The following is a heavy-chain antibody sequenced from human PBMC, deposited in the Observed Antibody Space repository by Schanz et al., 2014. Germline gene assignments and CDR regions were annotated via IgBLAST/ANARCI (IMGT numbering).Heavy chain of an antibody. V-gene: IGHV1-2*04. D-gene: IGHD6-19*01. CDR3: ARLSVAGRPHVNYWYFDL. J-gene: IGHJ2*01. Sequence: QVQLVQSGAEVKKPGASVKVSCKASGYTTFTDYYIHWVRQAPGQGLEWMGWINPNSGDTNYAQKFQGWVTMTRDTSISTADMEMSRLKSDDTAVYYCARLSVAGRPHVNYWYFDLWGRGTLVTVSS. CDR2: INPNSGDT. CDR1: GYTTFTDYY.